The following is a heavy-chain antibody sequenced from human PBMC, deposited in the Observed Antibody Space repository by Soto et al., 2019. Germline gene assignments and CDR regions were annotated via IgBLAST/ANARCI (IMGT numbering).Heavy chain of an antibody. V-gene: IGHV4-31*03. CDR2: IYYSGST. D-gene: IGHD2-2*01. CDR3: ATNPTLGYCSSKTCEPTDPFGI. CDR1: GGSIISGGYY. J-gene: IGHJ3*02. Sequence: SETLSLTCTVSGGSIISGGYYWSWIRQHPGKGLEWIGYIYYSGSTYYNPSLKSRVTISVDTSKNQFSLKLSSVTAADTAVYYCATNPTLGYCSSKTCEPTDPFGIWGQGRMVTV.